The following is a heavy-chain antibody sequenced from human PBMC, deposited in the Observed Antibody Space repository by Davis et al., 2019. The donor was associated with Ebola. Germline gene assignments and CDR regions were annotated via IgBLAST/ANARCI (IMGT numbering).Heavy chain of an antibody. CDR3: AREEGLLNYFDY. CDR2: IIPIFDTA. J-gene: IGHJ4*02. V-gene: IGHV1-69*13. CDR1: GGTFSSYA. D-gene: IGHD1-26*01. Sequence: SVKVSCKASGGTFSSYAISWVRQAPGQGLEWMGGIIPIFDTANYAQKFQGRVTITADESTSTAYMELSSLRSEDTAVYYCAREEGLLNYFDYWGQGTLVTVSS.